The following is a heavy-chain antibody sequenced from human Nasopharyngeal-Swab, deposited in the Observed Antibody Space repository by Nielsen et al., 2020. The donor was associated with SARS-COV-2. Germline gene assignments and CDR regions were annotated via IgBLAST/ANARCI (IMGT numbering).Heavy chain of an antibody. CDR3: AAAPSGDYGGY. J-gene: IGHJ4*02. Sequence: GESLKLSCAASGFTFINYGLHWVRQAPGKGLEWVAVIWYDGSNKYYADSVKGRFTISRDNSKNTVYLQMNSLRAEDTAVYYCAAAPSGDYGGYWGQGTLVTVSS. CDR1: GFTFINYG. V-gene: IGHV3-33*01. D-gene: IGHD4-23*01. CDR2: IWYDGSNK.